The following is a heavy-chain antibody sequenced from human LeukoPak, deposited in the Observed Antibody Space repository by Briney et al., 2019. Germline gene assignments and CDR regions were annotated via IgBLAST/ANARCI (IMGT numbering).Heavy chain of an antibody. CDR2: ISGSGDTI. J-gene: IGHJ4*02. Sequence: GGSLRLSCAGSGFTFSNYAMSWVRQAPGKGLEWVSAISGSGDTIYYADSVKGRFTISRDNSMNTLYLQMNSLRVDDTAVYYCAKDLRTYGSGIYRLPTVIFNYWGQGTLVTVSS. V-gene: IGHV3-23*01. CDR1: GFTFSNYA. D-gene: IGHD3-10*01. CDR3: AKDLRTYGSGIYRLPTVIFNY.